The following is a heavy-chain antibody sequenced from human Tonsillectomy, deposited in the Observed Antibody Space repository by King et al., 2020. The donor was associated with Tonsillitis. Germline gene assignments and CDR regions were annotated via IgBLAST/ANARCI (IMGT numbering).Heavy chain of an antibody. CDR3: ARGIIMVRGDYFDY. D-gene: IGHD3-10*01. V-gene: IGHV4-30-2*01. J-gene: IGHJ4*02. CDR1: GGSISSGNYS. Sequence: QLQESGSGLVKPSQTLSLMCAVSGGSISSGNYSWSWIRQPPGKGLEWIGYIYHSGSTYYNPSLKSRVTISVDRSKNQFSLKLSSVTAADTAVYYCARGIIMVRGDYFDYWGQGTLVTVSS. CDR2: IYHSGST.